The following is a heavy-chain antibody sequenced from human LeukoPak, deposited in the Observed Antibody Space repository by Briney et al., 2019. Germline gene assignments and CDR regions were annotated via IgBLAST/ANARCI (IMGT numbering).Heavy chain of an antibody. J-gene: IGHJ3*02. Sequence: PGGSLRLSCAASGFTFSSYWMSWVRQAPGKGLEWVANIKQDGSEKYYVDSVKGRFTISRDNAKNSLYLQMNSLRAEDTAVYYCARERPYPHFVVVPAAYDAFDIWGQGTMVTVSS. CDR2: IKQDGSEK. V-gene: IGHV3-7*03. D-gene: IGHD2-2*01. CDR3: ARERPYPHFVVVPAAYDAFDI. CDR1: GFTFSSYW.